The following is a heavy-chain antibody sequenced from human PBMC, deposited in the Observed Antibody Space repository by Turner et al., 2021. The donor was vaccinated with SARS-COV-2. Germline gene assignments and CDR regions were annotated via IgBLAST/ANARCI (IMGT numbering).Heavy chain of an antibody. CDR3: ARDLYDFWSGYNSYYYGMDV. CDR1: GFTLSSYS. D-gene: IGHD3-3*01. CDR2: ISSRSSYI. V-gene: IGHV3-21*01. Sequence: EVQLVESGGCLVKPGGSLRVSWPASGFTLSSYSMNWVLHAPVKGLEWVSSISSRSSYIYYADSVKGRFTISRDNAKNSLYLQMNSLRAEDTAVYSCARDLYDFWSGYNSYYYGMDVWGQGSTVTVSS. J-gene: IGHJ6*02.